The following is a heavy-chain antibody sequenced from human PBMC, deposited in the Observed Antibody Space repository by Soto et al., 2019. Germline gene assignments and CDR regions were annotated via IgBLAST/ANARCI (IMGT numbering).Heavy chain of an antibody. CDR1: GFTFSSYW. CDR2: IKQDGSEK. CDR3: ARGGGYSGYDYFFDY. Sequence: GGSLRLSCAASGFTFSSYWMSWVRQAPGKGLEWVANIKQDGSEKYYVDSVKGRFTISRDNAKNSLYLQMNSLRAEDTAVYYCARGGGYSGYDYFFDYWGQGTLVTVSS. V-gene: IGHV3-7*01. J-gene: IGHJ4*02. D-gene: IGHD5-12*01.